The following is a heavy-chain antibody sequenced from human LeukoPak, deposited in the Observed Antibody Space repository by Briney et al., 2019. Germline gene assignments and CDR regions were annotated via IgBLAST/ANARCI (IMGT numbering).Heavy chain of an antibody. CDR1: GFTFSNRW. CDR3: VRLLGTVTTYDF. V-gene: IGHV3-7*01. J-gene: IGHJ4*02. D-gene: IGHD1-7*01. Sequence: GGSLRLSCLVSGFTFSNRWMSWVRQAPGKGLEWVANIGPDGGGAYYLDSVKGRFTISRDNAENSLFLQMNSLRAEDTAVYYCVRLLGTVTTYDFWGQGTLVTVSS. CDR2: IGPDGGGA.